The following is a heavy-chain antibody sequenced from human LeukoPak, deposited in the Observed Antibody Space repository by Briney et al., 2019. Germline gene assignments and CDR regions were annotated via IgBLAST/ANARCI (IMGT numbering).Heavy chain of an antibody. Sequence: GGSLRLSCAASGFTFSTYSMNWVRQAPGKGLEWVSSLSSSSTYVYYADSVKGRFTISRDNAKNSLYLQMNSLRAEDTAVYYCATLSGYFHHWGQGTLVTVSS. CDR1: GFTFSTYS. J-gene: IGHJ4*02. V-gene: IGHV3-21*01. CDR3: ATLSGYFHH. D-gene: IGHD1-26*01. CDR2: LSSSSTYV.